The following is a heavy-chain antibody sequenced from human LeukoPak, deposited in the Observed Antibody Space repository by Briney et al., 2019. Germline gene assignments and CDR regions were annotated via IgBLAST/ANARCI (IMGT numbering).Heavy chain of an antibody. V-gene: IGHV3-23*01. J-gene: IGHJ4*02. D-gene: IGHD3-10*01. CDR2: ISGSGGST. CDR1: GFTFITDA. CDR3: AKDRGFGEYFPFFY. Sequence: GGSLRLSCAASGFTFITDAMCWVCQTPERGLEWVSAISGSGGSTYYADSVKGRFTISRDNSKTTMYLQMNSLRAEDTAVYYCAKDRGFGEYFPFFYWGQGALVTASS.